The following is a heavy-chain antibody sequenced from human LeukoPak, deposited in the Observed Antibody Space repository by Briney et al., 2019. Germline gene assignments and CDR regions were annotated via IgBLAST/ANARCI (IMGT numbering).Heavy chain of an antibody. CDR3: ARDTDYYGSGRQGYFDH. CDR2: IFSGGET. CDR1: GFTFSSYE. J-gene: IGHJ1*01. D-gene: IGHD3-10*01. Sequence: PGGSLRLSCEASGFTFSSYEMNWVRQAPGKGLEWVSLIFSGGETYSADSVKGRFAISKDNSKNTLHLQMNSLRVEDTAMYYCARDTDYYGSGRQGYFDHWGQGTLVTVSS. V-gene: IGHV3-66*01.